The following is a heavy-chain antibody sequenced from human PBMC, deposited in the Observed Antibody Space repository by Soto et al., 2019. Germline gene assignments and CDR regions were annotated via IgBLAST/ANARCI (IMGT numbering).Heavy chain of an antibody. D-gene: IGHD6-19*01. V-gene: IGHV3-23*01. CDR3: AKGNTSGWYFFDY. J-gene: IGHJ4*02. Sequence: EVQVWESGGGLVQPGGSLRLSCEASGFTFSNCAMSWVRQAPGKGLEWVSGISGTGRSTFYADSVNDRFNISRDNSKNIVYLQMNSLRAEDTAVYYCAKGNTSGWYFFDYWGQGTLVTVSS. CDR2: ISGTGRST. CDR1: GFTFSNCA.